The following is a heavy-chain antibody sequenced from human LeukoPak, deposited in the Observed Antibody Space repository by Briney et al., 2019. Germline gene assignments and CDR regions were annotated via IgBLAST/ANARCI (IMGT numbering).Heavy chain of an antibody. Sequence: GGSLRLSCAASGFTFSSYGMHWVRQAPGKGLEWVAFIRFDGSIQYCADSVKGRFTISRDNSKNNLYLQMNSLRGEDTAVYHCAKEGWSDPWGQGTLVTVSS. CDR1: GFTFSSYG. CDR3: AKEGWSDP. J-gene: IGHJ5*02. CDR2: IRFDGSIQ. V-gene: IGHV3-30*02.